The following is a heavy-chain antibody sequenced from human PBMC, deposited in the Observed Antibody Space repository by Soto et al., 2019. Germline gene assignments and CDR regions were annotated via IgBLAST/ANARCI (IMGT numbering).Heavy chain of an antibody. Sequence: EVQLVESGGGLIQPGGSLILSCATSGFTFSSYDMHWVRQIPGKGLEWISSIGTTDTWYSDLVRGRFTISIQEARNSFYLRIENLRVEDTAVYYYAQSYRGNSVIDYWGQGTLVTVSS. CDR1: GFTFSSYD. V-gene: IGHV3-13*01. CDR3: AQSYRGNSVIDY. D-gene: IGHD4-4*01. CDR2: IGTTDT. J-gene: IGHJ4*02.